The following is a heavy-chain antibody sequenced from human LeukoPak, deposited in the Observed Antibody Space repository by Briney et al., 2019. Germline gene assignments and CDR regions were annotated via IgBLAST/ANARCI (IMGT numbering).Heavy chain of an antibody. Sequence: SETLPLTCAVSGYSLRSGYYWGWLRQPPGKGLEWIGSIYHSGNTYYNPSLESRVTISVDTSKHQFSLKLSSVPAADTSVYYCSRRAPYSRSSVHYWGERAHATVSS. CDR2: IYHSGNT. V-gene: IGHV4-38-2*01. CDR3: SRRAPYSRSSVHY. J-gene: IGHJ4*02. CDR1: GYSLRSGYY. D-gene: IGHD6-6*01.